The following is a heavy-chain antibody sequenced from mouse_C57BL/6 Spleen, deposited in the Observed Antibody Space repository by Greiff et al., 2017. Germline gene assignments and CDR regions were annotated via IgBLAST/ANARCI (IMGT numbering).Heavy chain of an antibody. CDR1: GYTFTSYW. D-gene: IGHD1-1*02. J-gene: IGHJ1*03. CDR3: ARSAGGNYWYFDV. CDR2: IHPNSGST. V-gene: IGHV1-64*01. Sequence: QVQLQQPGAELVKPGASVKLSCKASGYTFTSYWMHWVKQRPGQGLEWIGMIHPNSGSTNYNEKFKSKATLTVDKSSSTAYMQLSSLTSEDSAVYYCARSAGGNYWYFDVWGTGTTVTVSS.